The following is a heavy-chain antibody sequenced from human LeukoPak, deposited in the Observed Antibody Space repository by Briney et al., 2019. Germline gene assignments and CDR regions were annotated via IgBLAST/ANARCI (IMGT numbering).Heavy chain of an antibody. CDR1: GFTFSSYE. Sequence: GGSLRLSCAASGFTFSSYEMNWVRQAPGKGLEWVSYISSSGSTIYYADSVKGRFTITRDNAKNSLYLQLNSLRAEDTAVYYCAELGITMIGGVWGKGTTVTISS. V-gene: IGHV3-48*03. CDR3: AELGITMIGGV. J-gene: IGHJ6*04. CDR2: ISSSGSTI. D-gene: IGHD3-10*02.